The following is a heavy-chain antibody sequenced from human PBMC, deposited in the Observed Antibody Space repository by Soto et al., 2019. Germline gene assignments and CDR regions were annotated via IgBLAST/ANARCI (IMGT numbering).Heavy chain of an antibody. CDR2: IYSGGST. J-gene: IGHJ4*02. CDR1: GFTVSYNY. Sequence: EVQLVETGGGLIQPGGSLRLSCAASGFTVSYNYISWVRQAPGKGLEWVSIIYSGGSTYYADSVKGRFTISRDISKNTMYLQMNSLRAEDTAVYYCARDVSPADMAFGYWGQGTLVTVSS. CDR3: ARDVSPADMAFGY. D-gene: IGHD3-3*01. V-gene: IGHV3-53*02.